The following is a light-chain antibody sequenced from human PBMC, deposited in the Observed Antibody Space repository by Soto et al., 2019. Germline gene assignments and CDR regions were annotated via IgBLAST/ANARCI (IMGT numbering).Light chain of an antibody. CDR3: QRSFITPT. J-gene: IGKJ5*01. CDR1: QRINIY. V-gene: IGKV1-39*01. Sequence: DIPMTQSPSSLSTSIGDRVTITCRASQRINIYLNWYRQKPGKAPELLIYSASNLQSGVPSRLSCRGSGTDLTITISGLQSEDFATYFNQRSFITPTFGQGTRLDMK. CDR2: SAS.